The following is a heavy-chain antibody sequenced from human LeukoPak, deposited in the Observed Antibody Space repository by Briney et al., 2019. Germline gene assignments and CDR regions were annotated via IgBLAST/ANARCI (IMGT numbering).Heavy chain of an antibody. CDR3: AGKYSSGWYANWFDP. J-gene: IGHJ5*02. CDR1: GGSISSYY. CDR2: IYHSGST. V-gene: IGHV4-59*12. D-gene: IGHD6-19*01. Sequence: PSETLSLTCTVSGGSISSYYWSWIRQPAGKGLEWIGEIYHSGSTNYNPSLKSRVTISVDKSKNQFSLKLSSVTAADTAVYYCAGKYSSGWYANWFDPWGQGTLVTVSS.